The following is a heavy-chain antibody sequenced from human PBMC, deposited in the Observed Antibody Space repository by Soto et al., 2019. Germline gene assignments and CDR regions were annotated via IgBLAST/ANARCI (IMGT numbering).Heavy chain of an antibody. CDR3: AREGILFSGAIVFYGMDV. D-gene: IGHD1-1*01. Sequence: QVQLVQSGAEVKKPGASVKVSCKASGYSFTRHDINWVRQAPGQGLEWMGWINTSSGNTGYAQRFLGRLTITPGTSTMTAYMELSGLKSEDTAIYYCAREGILFSGAIVFYGMDVWGQGTMVTVPS. J-gene: IGHJ6*02. V-gene: IGHV1-8*01. CDR1: GYSFTRHD. CDR2: INTSSGNT.